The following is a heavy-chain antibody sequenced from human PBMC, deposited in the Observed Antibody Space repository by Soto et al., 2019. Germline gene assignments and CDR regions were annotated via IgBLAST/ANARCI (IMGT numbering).Heavy chain of an antibody. CDR1: GFTFSDYY. CDR2: ISSSSSYT. CDR3: ARDTYTMVRGVIENGMDV. V-gene: IGHV3-11*05. Sequence: QVQLVESGGGLVQPGGSLRLSCAASGFTFSDYYMSWIRQAPGKGLEWVSYISSSSSYTNYADSVKGRFTISRDNAKNSLYLQMNSLRAEDTAVYYCARDTYTMVRGVIENGMDVWGQGTTVTVSS. J-gene: IGHJ6*02. D-gene: IGHD3-10*01.